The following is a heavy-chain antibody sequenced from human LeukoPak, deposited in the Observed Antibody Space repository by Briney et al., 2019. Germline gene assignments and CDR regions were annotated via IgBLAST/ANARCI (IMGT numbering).Heavy chain of an antibody. CDR1: GFTFSNYW. CDR3: ARATYGSGSYYTDL. CDR2: ITADGSST. J-gene: IGHJ2*01. V-gene: IGHV3-74*01. Sequence: GGSLRLSCAGSGFTFSNYWMHWVRQAPGKGLVWVSRITADGSSTAYADSVKGRFTISRDNSKNTLYLQMNSLRAEDTAVYYCARATYGSGSYYTDLWGRGTLVTVSS. D-gene: IGHD3-10*01.